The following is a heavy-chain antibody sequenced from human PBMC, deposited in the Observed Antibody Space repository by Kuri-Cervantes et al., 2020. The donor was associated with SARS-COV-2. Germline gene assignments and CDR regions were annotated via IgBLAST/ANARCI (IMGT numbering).Heavy chain of an antibody. CDR1: GFTFSSYA. D-gene: IGHD1-7*01. CDR3: VKDVAFAGTTFDP. CDR2: ISSNGGST. V-gene: IGHV3-64D*08. J-gene: IGHJ5*02. Sequence: GESLKISCSASGFTFSSYAMHWVRQAPGKGLEYVSAISSNGGSTYYADSVKGRFTISRDNSKNTLYLQMSSLRAEDTAVYYCVKDVAFAGTTFDPWGQGTLVTFSS.